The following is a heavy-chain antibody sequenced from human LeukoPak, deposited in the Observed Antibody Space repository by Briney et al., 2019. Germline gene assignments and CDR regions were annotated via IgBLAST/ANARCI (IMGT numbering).Heavy chain of an antibody. CDR2: MNPNSGNT. CDR3: AGLAYCSSTSCYGFDP. D-gene: IGHD2-2*01. J-gene: IGHJ5*02. Sequence: ASVKVSCKASGYTFTSYDINWVRRATGQGLEWMGWMNPNSGNTGYAQKFQGRVTITRNISISTAYMELSSLRSEDTAVYYCAGLAYCSSTSCYGFDPWGQGTLVTVSS. V-gene: IGHV1-8*03. CDR1: GYTFTSYD.